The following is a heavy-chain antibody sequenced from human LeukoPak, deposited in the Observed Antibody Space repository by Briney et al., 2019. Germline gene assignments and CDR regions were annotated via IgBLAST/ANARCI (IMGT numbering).Heavy chain of an antibody. D-gene: IGHD4-17*01. Sequence: PGGSLRLSCAASGFTSSSYAMHWVRQAPGKGLEWVAVISYDGSNKYYADSVKGRFTISRDNSKNTLYLQMNSLRAEDTAVYYCARTHYGDYVTPGGMDVWGQGTTVTVSS. CDR1: GFTSSSYA. CDR2: ISYDGSNK. V-gene: IGHV3-30-3*01. CDR3: ARTHYGDYVTPGGMDV. J-gene: IGHJ6*02.